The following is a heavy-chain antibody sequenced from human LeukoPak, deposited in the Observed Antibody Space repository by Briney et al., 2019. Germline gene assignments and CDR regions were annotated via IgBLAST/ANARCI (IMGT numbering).Heavy chain of an antibody. Sequence: GGTLRLSCAASGFTFSSYGMNWVRQAPGKGLEWVSGIVPSGGTTYYADSVKGRFTVSRDNSKNTLYLQMNSLRAEDTAVYYCAKDPIWWNYFDYWGQGTLVTVSS. V-gene: IGHV3-23*01. CDR1: GFTFSSYG. CDR3: AKDPIWWNYFDY. D-gene: IGHD2-8*02. CDR2: IVPSGGTT. J-gene: IGHJ4*02.